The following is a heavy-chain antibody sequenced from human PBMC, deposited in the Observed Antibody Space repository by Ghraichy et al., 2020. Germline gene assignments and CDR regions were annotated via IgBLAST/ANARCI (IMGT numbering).Heavy chain of an antibody. CDR1: GFPFSSSA. D-gene: IGHD1-26*01. J-gene: IGHJ5*02. CDR2: IDASGGST. V-gene: IGHV3-23*01. Sequence: GGSLRLSCAASGFPFSSSAMSWVRQAPGKGLEWVSSIDASGGSTYFADSVKGRFTISRDNSKNMLYLQMNSLRADDTAVYYCAKGSTIVGAAYRWFDPWGQGTLVTVSS. CDR3: AKGSTIVGAAYRWFDP.